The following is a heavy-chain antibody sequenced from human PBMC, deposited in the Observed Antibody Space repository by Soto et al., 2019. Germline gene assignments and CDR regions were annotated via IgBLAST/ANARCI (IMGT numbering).Heavy chain of an antibody. CDR2: MQPSSGRT. CDR1: GYSFTSLD. Sequence: ASVKVSCKASGYSFTSLDINWVRQTTGQGLEWMGWMQPSSGRTGYAQKFQGRVTMTRDTSINTAYMELSSLTSDDTAFYYCARGVTAGVDYWGRGTLVTVSS. V-gene: IGHV1-8*01. J-gene: IGHJ4*02. D-gene: IGHD1-26*01. CDR3: ARGVTAGVDY.